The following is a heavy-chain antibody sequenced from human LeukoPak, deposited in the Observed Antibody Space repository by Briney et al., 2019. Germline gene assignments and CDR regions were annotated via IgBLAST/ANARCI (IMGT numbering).Heavy chain of an antibody. D-gene: IGHD2-2*01. CDR1: GFRFSSYW. CDR3: ARDRDSGSISWYFLFDY. J-gene: IGHJ4*02. CDR2: IKQDGSED. V-gene: IGHV3-7*01. Sequence: PGGSLRPSCEASGFRFSSYWMSWVRQAPGKGLEWVANIKQDGSEDYYVDSVKGRFAISRDNAKNSLYLQMNSLRAEDTAVYYCARDRDSGSISWYFLFDYWGQGSLVTVSS.